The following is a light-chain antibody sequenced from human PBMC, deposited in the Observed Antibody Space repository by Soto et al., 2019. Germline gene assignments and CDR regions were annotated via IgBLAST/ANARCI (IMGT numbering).Light chain of an antibody. CDR3: QQYGSYPWT. CDR1: QNIKSW. J-gene: IGKJ1*01. V-gene: IGKV1-5*03. CDR2: QAS. Sequence: DIQMTQTPSTLSASVGDRVTIACRASQNIKSWLAWYQQKPGKAPKLLLYQASSLESGVPSRFSGSGSGTDFTLTISSLQSDDFATYYCQQYGSYPWTFGQGSKVEIK.